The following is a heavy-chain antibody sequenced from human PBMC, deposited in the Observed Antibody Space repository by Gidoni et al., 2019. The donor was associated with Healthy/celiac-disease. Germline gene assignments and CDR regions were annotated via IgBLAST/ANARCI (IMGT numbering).Heavy chain of an antibody. CDR1: GFTVSSNY. CDR2: IYSGGST. Sequence: EVQLVESGGGLIQPGGSLRLSCAASGFTVSSNYMSWVRQAPGKGLEWVSVIYSGGSTYYADSVKGRFTISRDNSKNTLYLQMNSLRAEDTAVYYCARVWLKVRGVTQYYFDYWGQGTLVTVSS. D-gene: IGHD3-10*01. CDR3: ARVWLKVRGVTQYYFDY. V-gene: IGHV3-53*01. J-gene: IGHJ4*02.